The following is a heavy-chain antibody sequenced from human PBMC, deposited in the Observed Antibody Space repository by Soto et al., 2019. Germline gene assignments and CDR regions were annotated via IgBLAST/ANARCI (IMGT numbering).Heavy chain of an antibody. D-gene: IGHD1-26*01. J-gene: IGHJ6*02. Sequence: QVQLVESGGGVVQPGTSLRLSCVVSGLTFRDSGMHWVRQAPGKGLEWVAVISFDGRERHYRDSVKGRFSISRDNSRNTIYLQMNSLRGDDSAVYYCDNGKDGVRYYYGMAVWCQGSTVTVSS. CDR2: ISFDGRER. CDR1: GLTFRDSG. V-gene: IGHV3-30*03. CDR3: DNGKDGVRYYYGMAV.